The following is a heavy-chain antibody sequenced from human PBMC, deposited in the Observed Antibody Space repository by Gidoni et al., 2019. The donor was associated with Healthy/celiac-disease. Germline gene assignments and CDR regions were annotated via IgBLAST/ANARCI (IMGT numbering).Heavy chain of an antibody. CDR3: ARGRQLGAFDI. J-gene: IGHJ3*02. CDR2: IYSGCST. CDR1: GLTVSSNY. D-gene: IGHD3-10*01. Sequence: EVQLVESGGGLIQPGGSLRLSCAASGLTVSSNYLSWVRQAPGKGLEWGSVIYSGCSTYYADSVKGRFTISRDNSKNTLYLQMNSLRAEDTAVYYCARGRQLGAFDIWGQGTMVTVSS. V-gene: IGHV3-53*01.